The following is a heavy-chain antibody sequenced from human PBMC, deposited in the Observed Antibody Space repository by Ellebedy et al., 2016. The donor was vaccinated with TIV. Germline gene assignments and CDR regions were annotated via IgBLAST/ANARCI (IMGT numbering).Heavy chain of an antibody. Sequence: PGGSLRLSCAASGFTFSASGMTWARQAPGKGLEWVSGISSGGITYYADSVRGRFTISRDNSKNTLYLQMNSLRAEDTPTYYCVKGSGTMDVWGQGTTVTVSS. J-gene: IGHJ6*02. CDR2: ISSGGIT. CDR1: GFTFSASG. D-gene: IGHD1-1*01. CDR3: VKGSGTMDV. V-gene: IGHV3-23*01.